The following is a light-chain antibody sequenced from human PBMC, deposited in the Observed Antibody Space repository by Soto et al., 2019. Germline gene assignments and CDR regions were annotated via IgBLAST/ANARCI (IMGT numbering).Light chain of an antibody. CDR1: QSINKW. CDR2: EVS. CDR3: QHYSGDRAT. V-gene: IGKV1-5*03. J-gene: IGKJ1*01. Sequence: DILLTQPPSTLSASVGDRVTISCRASQSINKWLAWYQHKPGKAPNLLIYEVSTLHSGVPSRFSGSGSGTEFTLTISSLRPDDFATYYCQHYSGDRATFGQGTKVEI.